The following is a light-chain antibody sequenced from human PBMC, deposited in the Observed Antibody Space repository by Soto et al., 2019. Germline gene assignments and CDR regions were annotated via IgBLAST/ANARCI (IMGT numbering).Light chain of an antibody. Sequence: EIVLTQSPATLSLSPGERATLTCRAGQGVTTNFAWYQQKSGQSPRLLIYDVSIRATGVPARFSATGSETDFTLTISRLEPEDFAVYYCQQYGSSPWTFGQGTKVDIK. V-gene: IGKV3-20*01. CDR1: QGVTTN. CDR2: DVS. CDR3: QQYGSSPWT. J-gene: IGKJ1*01.